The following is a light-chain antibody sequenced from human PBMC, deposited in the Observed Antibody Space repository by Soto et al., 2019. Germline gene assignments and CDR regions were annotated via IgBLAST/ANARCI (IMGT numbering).Light chain of an antibody. CDR2: RAS. V-gene: IGKV1-5*03. CDR1: QTIGSW. Sequence: DIQLTQFPSTLSASIGDRVTITCRATQTIGSWLAWYQQKPGKAPKLLIYRASSLETGVPSRFSGSRSGTEFTLTISSLQPDDFASYYCQEYKSYSPYTFGQGTRLEIK. CDR3: QEYKSYSPYT. J-gene: IGKJ2*01.